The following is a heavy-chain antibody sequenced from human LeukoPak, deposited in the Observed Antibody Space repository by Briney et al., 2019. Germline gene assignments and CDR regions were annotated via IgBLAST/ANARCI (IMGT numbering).Heavy chain of an antibody. D-gene: IGHD5-12*01. CDR2: ISSSSSYI. J-gene: IGHJ4*02. CDR3: ARDYSGYCGSPEEYFDY. CDR1: GFTFSSYS. V-gene: IGHV3-21*01. Sequence: KAGGSLRLSCAASGFTFSSYSMNWVRQAPGKGLEWVSSISSSSSYIYYADSVKGRFTISRDNAKNSLYLQMNSLRAEDTAVYYCARDYSGYCGSPEEYFDYWGQGTLVTVSS.